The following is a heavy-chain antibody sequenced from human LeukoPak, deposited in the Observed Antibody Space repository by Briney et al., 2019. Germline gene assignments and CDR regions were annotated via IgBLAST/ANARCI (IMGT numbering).Heavy chain of an antibody. CDR3: TRESDYDYSLH. CDR2: IRSKAYRGTT. D-gene: IGHD4-11*01. V-gene: IGHV3-49*04. CDR1: GFTFSSYS. Sequence: GGSLRLSCAASGFTFSSYSMSWVRQAPGKGLEWVGFIRSKAYRGTTEYAGSVKGRFTISKDDSKSIAYLQMNSLKPEDTAVYYCTRESDYDYSLHWGQGTLVTVSS. J-gene: IGHJ4*02.